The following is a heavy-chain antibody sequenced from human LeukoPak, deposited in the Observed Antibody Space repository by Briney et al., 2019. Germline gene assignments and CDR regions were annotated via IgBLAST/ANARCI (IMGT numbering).Heavy chain of an antibody. CDR3: ARGRTGRTISFDY. CDR1: GGSISSYY. D-gene: IGHD5-24*01. J-gene: IGHJ4*02. CDR2: IYYSGST. V-gene: IGHV4-59*01. Sequence: KASETLSFTCTVSGGSISSYYWSWLRQPPGKGLEWIGCIYYSGSTNYNPSLKSRVTISVDTSNNQFSLKLTSLTAADTAVYYCARGRTGRTISFDYWGQGTLVTVSS.